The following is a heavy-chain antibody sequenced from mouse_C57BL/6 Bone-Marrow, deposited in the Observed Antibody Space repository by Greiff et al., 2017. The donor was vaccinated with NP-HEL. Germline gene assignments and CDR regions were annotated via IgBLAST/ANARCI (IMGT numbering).Heavy chain of an antibody. CDR2: IRSKSNNYAT. J-gene: IGHJ2*01. D-gene: IGHD2-3*01. CDR3: VRQGYDGYYLDY. V-gene: IGHV10-1*01. CDR1: GFSFNTYA. Sequence: EVKLVESGGGLVQPKGSLTLSCAASGFSFNTYAMNWVRQAPGKGLEWVARIRSKSNNYATYYADSLKDRFTISRDDSESMLYRQMNNLKTEDTAMYYCVRQGYDGYYLDYWGQGTTLTVSS.